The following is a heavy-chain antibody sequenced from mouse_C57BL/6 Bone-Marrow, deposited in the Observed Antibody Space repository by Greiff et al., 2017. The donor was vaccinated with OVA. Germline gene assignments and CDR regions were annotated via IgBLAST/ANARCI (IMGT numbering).Heavy chain of an antibody. CDR2: ISDGGGYT. CDR3: ARDRTGDY. Sequence: DVKLQESGGGLVKPGGSLKLSCAASGFTFSSYAMSWVRQTPEKRLEWVATISDGGGYTYYPDNVKGRFTISRDNAKNNLYLQMSHLKSEDTAMYYCARDRTGDYWGQGTTLTVSS. J-gene: IGHJ2*01. V-gene: IGHV5-4*01. CDR1: GFTFSSYA.